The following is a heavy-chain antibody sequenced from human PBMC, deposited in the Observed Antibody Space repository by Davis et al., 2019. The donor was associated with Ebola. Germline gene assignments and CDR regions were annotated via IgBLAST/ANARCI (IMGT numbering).Heavy chain of an antibody. J-gene: IGHJ3*02. CDR2: ISSSVSYI. CDR3: ARDLVYDSSGYYLMRMGAFDI. CDR1: GFTFSTYA. D-gene: IGHD3-22*01. Sequence: GGSLRLSCAASGFTFSTYAMSWVRQAPGKGLEWISSISSSVSYIYYADSVKGRFTISRDNAKNSLYLQMNSLRDEDTAVYYCARDLVYDSSGYYLMRMGAFDIWGQGTMVTVSS. V-gene: IGHV3-21*01.